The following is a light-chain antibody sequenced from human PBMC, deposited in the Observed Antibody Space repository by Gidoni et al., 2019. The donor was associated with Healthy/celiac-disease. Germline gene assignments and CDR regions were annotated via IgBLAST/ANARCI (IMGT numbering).Light chain of an antibody. CDR1: QSVSSY. CDR2: DAS. V-gene: IGKV3-11*01. Sequence: DIVLTQSPATLSLSPGERATLSCRASQSVSSYLAWYHQKPGQAPRLLIYDASNRATGIPARFSVSGSGTDFTLTISSLEPEDFAVYYCQQRSNWPPGYTFGQGTKLEIK. CDR3: QQRSNWPPGYT. J-gene: IGKJ2*01.